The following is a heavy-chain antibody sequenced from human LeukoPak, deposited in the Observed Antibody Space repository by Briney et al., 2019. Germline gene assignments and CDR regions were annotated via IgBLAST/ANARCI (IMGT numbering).Heavy chain of an antibody. CDR2: ISYDGSNK. CDR1: GFTFSSYG. V-gene: IGHV3-30*18. Sequence: GRSLRLSCAASGFTFSSYGMHWVRQAPGKGLEWVAVISYDGSNKYYADSVKGRFTISRDNSKNTLYLQMNRLRAEDTAVYYCAKDPGSRKVVVNPSYFDYWGQGTLVTVSS. D-gene: IGHD3-22*01. J-gene: IGHJ4*02. CDR3: AKDPGSRKVVVNPSYFDY.